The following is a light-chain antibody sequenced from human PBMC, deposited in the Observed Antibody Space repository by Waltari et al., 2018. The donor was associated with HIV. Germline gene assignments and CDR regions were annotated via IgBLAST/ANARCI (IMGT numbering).Light chain of an antibody. Sequence: EIVMTQSPATLSVSPGERATLSCRARQSVSSNLAWYQQKPGQAPRLLIYGASTRATGIPARFSGSGSGTEFTLTISSLQSEDFAVYYCQQDNNWSTFGQGTKLEIK. V-gene: IGKV3-15*01. CDR3: QQDNNWST. CDR2: GAS. CDR1: QSVSSN. J-gene: IGKJ2*01.